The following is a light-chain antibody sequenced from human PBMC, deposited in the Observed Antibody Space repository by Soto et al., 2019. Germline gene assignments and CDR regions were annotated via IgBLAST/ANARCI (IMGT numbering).Light chain of an antibody. Sequence: ENVLTQSPGTLSLSPGERATLSCRALQSFSSRYLAWYQQKPGLAPRLLIYGASTRATGVPDRFSGSGSGTDFTLTISRLEPEDFALYYCQQYTNWPPITFGQGTRLEIK. CDR2: GAS. J-gene: IGKJ5*01. CDR1: QSFSSRY. CDR3: QQYTNWPPIT. V-gene: IGKV3-20*01.